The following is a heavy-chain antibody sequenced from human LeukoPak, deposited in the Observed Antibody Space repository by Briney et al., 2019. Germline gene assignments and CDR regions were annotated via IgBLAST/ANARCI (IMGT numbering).Heavy chain of an antibody. D-gene: IGHD6-19*01. J-gene: IGHJ4*02. V-gene: IGHV3-43*02. Sequence: GGSLRLSCAASGFTFDEYAMHWVRQAPGKGLEWVSLIKGNGDTTYNADSVKGRFTISRDNSKNSLYLQINSLRTEDTALYYCAKDIGSGWSFNYWGQGTLVTVSS. CDR2: IKGNGDTT. CDR1: GFTFDEYA. CDR3: AKDIGSGWSFNY.